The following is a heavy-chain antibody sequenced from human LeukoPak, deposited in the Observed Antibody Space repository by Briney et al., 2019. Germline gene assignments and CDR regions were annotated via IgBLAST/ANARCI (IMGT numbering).Heavy chain of an antibody. D-gene: IGHD3-22*01. CDR2: IRSKANSYAT. CDR1: GFTFSGSA. V-gene: IGHV3-73*01. Sequence: GGSLRLSCATFGFTFSGSAIHWVRQASGKGLEWVGRIRSKANSYATTDAASVKGRFTISRDDSKNTAYLQMNSLKTEDTAVYYCTRPSYDSSVSGVVYWGQGTLVTVSS. CDR3: TRPSYDSSVSGVVY. J-gene: IGHJ4*02.